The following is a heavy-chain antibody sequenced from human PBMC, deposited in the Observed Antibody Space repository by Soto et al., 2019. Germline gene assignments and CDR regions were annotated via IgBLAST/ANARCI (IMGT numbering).Heavy chain of an antibody. J-gene: IGHJ5*01. CDR2: IIPICDST. D-gene: IGHD3-10*01. CDR1: GGTFSGYT. V-gene: IGHV1-69*08. Sequence: SVKVSCKASGGTFSGYTVSWVRQAPGLGLEWMGNIIPICDSTNYAQKFQGRITITADKSTDTAFMELSRLRAEDTAVYYCASSSGDGSGEWWFDSWGQGTPVTVSS. CDR3: ASSSGDGSGEWWFDS.